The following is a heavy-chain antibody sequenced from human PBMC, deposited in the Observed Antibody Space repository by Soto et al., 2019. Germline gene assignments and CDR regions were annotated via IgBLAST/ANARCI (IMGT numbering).Heavy chain of an antibody. Sequence: SETLSLTCTVSGGSFATTTDFWGWIRQPPGKGLEWLGTLQYRGSTDYNPSVKSRVAMSLNTSKNQFSLRLTSVTAADTAVYFCAKYDEYSPLSYWGQGALVTVSS. J-gene: IGHJ4*02. CDR2: LQYRGST. V-gene: IGHV4-39*01. CDR1: GGSFATTTDF. D-gene: IGHD3-3*01. CDR3: AKYDEYSPLSY.